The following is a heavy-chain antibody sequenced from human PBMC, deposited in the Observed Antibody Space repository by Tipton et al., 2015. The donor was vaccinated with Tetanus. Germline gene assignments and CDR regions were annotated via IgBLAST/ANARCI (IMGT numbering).Heavy chain of an antibody. CDR3: ARGSLRKGFLEWHFDY. J-gene: IGHJ4*02. V-gene: IGHV1-2*02. D-gene: IGHD3-3*01. Sequence: QSGPEVKKPGASVKVSCKTSGYSFTRYGISWVRQAPGQGLEWMGWINPNSGGTNYAQKFQGRVTMTRDRSSSTVYMQLNRLRHDDTAVYFCARGSLRKGFLEWHFDYWGQGALVTVSS. CDR2: INPNSGGT. CDR1: GYSFTRYG.